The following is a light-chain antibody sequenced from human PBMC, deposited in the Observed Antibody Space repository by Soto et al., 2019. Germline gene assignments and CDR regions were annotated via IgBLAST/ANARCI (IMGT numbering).Light chain of an antibody. V-gene: IGLV1-44*01. CDR3: AAWDATLDGYV. Sequence: QSALTQPPSASGTPGQRVTISCFTSSSNLGDNTVNWYQHVPGTAPKLLIYSYDQRPSGVPDRFSGSRSGTSASLAISGLQSEDEADYYCAAWDATLDGYVFGTGTKVTVL. CDR2: SYD. J-gene: IGLJ1*01. CDR1: SSNLGDNT.